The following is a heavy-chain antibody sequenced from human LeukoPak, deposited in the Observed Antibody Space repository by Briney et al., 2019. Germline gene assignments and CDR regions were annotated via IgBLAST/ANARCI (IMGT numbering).Heavy chain of an antibody. D-gene: IGHD3-10*01. CDR3: ARELWFGFDY. CDR1: GFTVSSNS. V-gene: IGHV3-53*01. Sequence: PGGSLRLSCTVSGFTVSSNSMSWVRQAPGKGLEWVSFIYSGTIHYSDSVKGRFTISRDNSKNTLYLQMNSLRAEDTAVYYCARELWFGFDYWGQGTLVTVSS. J-gene: IGHJ4*02. CDR2: IYSGTI.